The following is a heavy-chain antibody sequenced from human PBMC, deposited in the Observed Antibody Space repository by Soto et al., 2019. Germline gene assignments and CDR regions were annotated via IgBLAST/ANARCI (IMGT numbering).Heavy chain of an antibody. J-gene: IGHJ6*02. CDR1: GGTFSSYA. V-gene: IGHV1-69*13. CDR2: IIPIFGTA. Sequence: SVKVSCKASGGTFSSYAISWVRQAPGQGLEWMGGIIPIFGTANYAQKFQGRVTITADESTSTAYMELSSLRSEDTAVYYCARYYHYYYGMDVWGQGTTVTVSS. CDR3: ARYYHYYYGMDV.